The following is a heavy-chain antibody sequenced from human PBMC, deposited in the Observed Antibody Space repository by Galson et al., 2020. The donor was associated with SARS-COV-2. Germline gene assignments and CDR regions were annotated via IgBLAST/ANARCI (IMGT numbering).Heavy chain of an antibody. J-gene: IGHJ4*02. CDR3: ARFAYCSSASCHDY. CDR2: IYYSGTT. V-gene: IGHV4-4*02. CDR1: GGSLNSRDW. Sequence: ASETLSLTCAVSGGSLNSRDWWTWVRQPPGRGLEWIGEIYYSGTTNSSPSLKSRVTISLDESKNHFSLKLRSVTAADTAVYYCARFAYCSSASCHDYWGPGTLVAVSS. D-gene: IGHD2-2*01.